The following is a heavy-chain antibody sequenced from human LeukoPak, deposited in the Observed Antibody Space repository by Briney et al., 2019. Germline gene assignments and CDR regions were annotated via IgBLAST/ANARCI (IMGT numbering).Heavy chain of an antibody. CDR3: ASLTQVYYYGSGSYLNWFDP. J-gene: IGHJ5*02. D-gene: IGHD3-10*01. CDR2: IYHSGST. V-gene: IGHV4-4*02. Sequence: SETLSLTCAVSGGSISSSNWWSWVRQPPGKGLEWIGEIYHSGSTNYNPSLKSRVTISVDKSKNQFSLKLSSVTAADTAVYYCASLTQVYYYGSGSYLNWFDPWGQGTLVTVSS. CDR1: GGSISSSNW.